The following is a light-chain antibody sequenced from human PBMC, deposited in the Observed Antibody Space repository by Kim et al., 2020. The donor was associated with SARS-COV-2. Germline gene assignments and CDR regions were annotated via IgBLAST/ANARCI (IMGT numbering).Light chain of an antibody. CDR3: HSRDSSGDHWI. V-gene: IGLV3-19*01. CDR1: GLPSYD. J-gene: IGLJ2*01. CDR2: GKN. Sequence: AWSQTVRITCQGPGLPSYDATWYQQKAAQAPVADFYGKNSRPSGTPDRFSGPNSGDTASLTFTGAQAEDETDYYCHSRDSSGDHWIFGGGTQLTVL.